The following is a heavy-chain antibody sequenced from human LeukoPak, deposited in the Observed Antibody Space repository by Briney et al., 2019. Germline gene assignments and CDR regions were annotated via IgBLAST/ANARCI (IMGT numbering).Heavy chain of an antibody. D-gene: IGHD5-18*01. J-gene: IGHJ4*02. CDR3: AKDRSYGLGDY. V-gene: IGHV3-7*01. CDR2: IKQDGSEK. CDR1: GFTFSNHW. Sequence: PGGSLRLSCAASGFTFSNHWMSWVRQAPGKGLEWVANIKQDGSEKYYADSVKGRFTISRDNSKNTLYLQMNSLRAEDTAVYYCAKDRSYGLGDYWGQGTLVTVSS.